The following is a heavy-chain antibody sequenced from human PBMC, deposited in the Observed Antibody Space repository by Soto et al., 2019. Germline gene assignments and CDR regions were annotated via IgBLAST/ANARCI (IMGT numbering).Heavy chain of an antibody. Sequence: QVQLVQSGAEVKKPGSSVKVSCKASGGTFSSYTISWVRQAPGQGLEWMGRIIPILGIANYAQKFQGRVTITADKSTSTAYMELSSLRSEDTAVYYCARDDGLAYCGGDCYSWGQGTLVTGSS. J-gene: IGHJ4*02. CDR3: ARDDGLAYCGGDCYS. CDR1: GGTFSSYT. CDR2: IIPILGIA. V-gene: IGHV1-69*02. D-gene: IGHD2-21*02.